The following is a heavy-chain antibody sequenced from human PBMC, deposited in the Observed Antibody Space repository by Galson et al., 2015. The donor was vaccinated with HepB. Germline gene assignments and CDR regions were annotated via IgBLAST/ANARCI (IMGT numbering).Heavy chain of an antibody. D-gene: IGHD2/OR15-2a*01. J-gene: IGHJ6*02. CDR3: AKSVGRPGAIFSSDYYYYYGMDV. CDR2: ISGSGGST. CDR1: GFTFSSYA. V-gene: IGHV3-23*01. Sequence: SLRLSCAASGFTFSSYAMSWVRQAPGKGLEWVSAISGSGGSTYYADSVKGRFTISRDNSKNTLYLQMNSPRAEDTAVYYCAKSVGRPGAIFSSDYYYYYGMDVWGQGTTVTVSS.